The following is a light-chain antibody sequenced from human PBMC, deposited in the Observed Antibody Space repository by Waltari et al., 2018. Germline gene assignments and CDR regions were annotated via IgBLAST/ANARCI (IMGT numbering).Light chain of an antibody. CDR2: GAS. CDR3: QHYVRLPAT. CDR1: QSVGRS. V-gene: IGKV3-20*01. J-gene: IGKJ1*01. Sequence: EIVLTQSPGILSLSPGEGFTLSCRASQSVGRSLAWYQQKPGQAPRLLIYGASSRATGIPDRFSGGGSWTDFSLTISRLEPEDFAVYYCQHYVRLPATFGQGTKVEIK.